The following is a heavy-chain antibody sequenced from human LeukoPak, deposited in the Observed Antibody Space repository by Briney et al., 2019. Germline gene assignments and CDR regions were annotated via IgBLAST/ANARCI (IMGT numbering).Heavy chain of an antibody. V-gene: IGHV4-34*01. CDR2: INHSGST. CDR3: ARGRYSGYDYFSWYFDL. CDR1: GGSFSGYY. D-gene: IGHD5-12*01. Sequence: SETLFLTCAVYGGSFSGYYWSWIRQPPGKGLEWIGEINHSGSTNYNPSLKSRVTISVDTSKNQFSLKLSFVTAADTAVYYCARGRYSGYDYFSWYFDLWGRGTLVTVSS. J-gene: IGHJ2*01.